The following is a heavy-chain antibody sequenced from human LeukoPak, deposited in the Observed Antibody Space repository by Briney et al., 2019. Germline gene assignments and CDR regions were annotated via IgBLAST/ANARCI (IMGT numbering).Heavy chain of an antibody. CDR2: IIPIFGTA. V-gene: IGHV1-69*01. CDR1: GGTFSSYA. Sequence: SVKVSCKASGGTFSSYAISWVRQAPGQGLEWMGGIIPIFGTANYAQKFQGRVTITADESTSTAYMELSSLKSEDTAVYYCARAYDILTGGEYYFDYWGQGTLVTVSS. D-gene: IGHD3-9*01. J-gene: IGHJ4*02. CDR3: ARAYDILTGGEYYFDY.